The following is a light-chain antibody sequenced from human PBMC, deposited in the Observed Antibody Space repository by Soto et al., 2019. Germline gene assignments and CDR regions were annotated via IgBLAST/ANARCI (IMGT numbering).Light chain of an antibody. CDR2: EVS. CDR3: TSFRSSSTQV. CDR1: IGYVDAFDY. Sequence: QSALTQPGSVPRSPGQSITISCTRTIGYVDAFDYASCYQQHQGKAPKLMIFEVSHRPSGVSDRFSGCKSGSTASLTISGLQAEDEADYFCTSFRSSSTQVFGTGTKVTVL. J-gene: IGLJ1*01. V-gene: IGLV2-14*01.